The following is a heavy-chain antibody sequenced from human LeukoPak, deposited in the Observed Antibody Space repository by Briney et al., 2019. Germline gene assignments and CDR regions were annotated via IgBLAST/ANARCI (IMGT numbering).Heavy chain of an antibody. Sequence: SETLSFTGTVSGVSISSYYWSWLGPPPGKGLGWIGRIYTSGSANYNPCLKSRVTVSVDTSKNQFSLRLSSVTAADTAVYYCARDWGGYVDYWGQGTLITVSA. D-gene: IGHD7-27*01. CDR3: ARDWGGYVDY. J-gene: IGHJ4*02. V-gene: IGHV4-4*07. CDR2: IYTSGSA. CDR1: GVSISSYY.